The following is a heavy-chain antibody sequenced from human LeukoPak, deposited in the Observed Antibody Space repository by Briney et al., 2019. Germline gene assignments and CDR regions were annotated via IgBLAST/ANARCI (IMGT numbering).Heavy chain of an antibody. CDR3: ASIIPRDIVVVPAATDYYYYGMDV. Sequence: ASVKVSCKASGYTFTVYYMHWVRQAPGQGVEWMGWINPNSGGTNYAQKFQGRVTMTRDTSISTAYMELSRLRSDDTAVYYCASIIPRDIVVVPAATDYYYYGMDVWGQGTTVTVSS. D-gene: IGHD2-2*01. CDR1: GYTFTVYY. V-gene: IGHV1-2*02. CDR2: INPNSGGT. J-gene: IGHJ6*02.